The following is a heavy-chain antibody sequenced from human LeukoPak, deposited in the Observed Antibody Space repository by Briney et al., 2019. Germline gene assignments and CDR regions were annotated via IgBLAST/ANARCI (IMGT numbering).Heavy chain of an antibody. CDR3: ARHKLRGYYYGMDV. D-gene: IGHD3-16*01. CDR2: IYPGDSDT. CDR1: GYTFTDYW. Sequence: GESLKISCYGSGYTFTDYWLAWVRQMPGKGLEWVGIIYPGDSDTRYSPSFQGQVTISADRSINTAYLQWSSLKASDTAMYYCARHKLRGYYYGMDVWGQGTTVTVSS. V-gene: IGHV5-51*01. J-gene: IGHJ6*02.